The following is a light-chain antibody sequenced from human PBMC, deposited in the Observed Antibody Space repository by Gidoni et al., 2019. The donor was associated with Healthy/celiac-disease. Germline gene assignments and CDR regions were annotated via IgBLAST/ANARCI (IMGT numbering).Light chain of an antibody. Sequence: DIVMTQAPDDLAVSLGERATINCKSSQSVLYSSNNKNYLAWYQQKPGQPPKLLISWASTRESGVPDRFSGSGSGTDFTLPISSLQAEDVAVYYCQQYYSTPPTFGQGTRLEIK. CDR1: QSVLYSSNNKNY. J-gene: IGKJ5*01. CDR3: QQYYSTPPT. V-gene: IGKV4-1*01. CDR2: WAS.